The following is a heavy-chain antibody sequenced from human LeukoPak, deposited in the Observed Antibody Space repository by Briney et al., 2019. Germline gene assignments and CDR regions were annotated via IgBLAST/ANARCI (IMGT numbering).Heavy chain of an antibody. J-gene: IGHJ4*02. CDR2: IYSGGST. D-gene: IGHD6-6*01. V-gene: IGHV3-53*01. Sequence: RGSLRLSCAASGFTVSSNYMSWVRQAPGKGLEWVSVIYSGGSTYYADSVKGRFTISRDNSKNTLYLQMNSLRAEDTAVYYCARAGDSSSSGYYFDYWGQGTLVTVSS. CDR3: ARAGDSSSSGYYFDY. CDR1: GFTVSSNY.